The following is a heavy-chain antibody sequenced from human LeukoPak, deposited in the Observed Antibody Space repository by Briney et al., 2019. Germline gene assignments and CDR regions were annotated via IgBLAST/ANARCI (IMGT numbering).Heavy chain of an antibody. CDR2: IWYDGSNK. CDR3: ARGGYFDWLLKDY. V-gene: IGHV3-33*08. Sequence: GGSLRLSCAASGFTFDDYAMHWVRQAPGKGLEWVAVIWYDGSNKYYADSVKGRFTISRDNSKNTLYLQMNSLRAEDTAVYYCARGGYFDWLLKDYWGQGTLVTVSS. CDR1: GFTFDDYA. D-gene: IGHD3-9*01. J-gene: IGHJ4*02.